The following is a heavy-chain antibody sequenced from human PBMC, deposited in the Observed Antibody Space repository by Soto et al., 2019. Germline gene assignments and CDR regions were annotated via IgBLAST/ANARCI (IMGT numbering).Heavy chain of an antibody. Sequence: EVQLLESGGDLVQPGGALRLSCVASGFTFMDSALSWVRQAPGKGLQWVSTISGGGGNTYYAASMKGRFTISRDNSNNALHLQLNSLRVEDTAIYYCAKDRGDYFDDWGLGTLVTVSS. V-gene: IGHV3-23*01. CDR2: ISGGGGNT. CDR1: GFTFMDSA. CDR3: AKDRGDYFDD. J-gene: IGHJ4*02. D-gene: IGHD1-26*01.